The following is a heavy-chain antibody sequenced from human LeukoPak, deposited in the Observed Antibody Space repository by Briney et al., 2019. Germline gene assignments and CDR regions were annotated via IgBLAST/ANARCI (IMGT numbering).Heavy chain of an antibody. CDR1: GFTFRNYV. Sequence: GGSLRLSCAASGFTFRNYVMSWVRQAPGKGLEWVSSVSSSGDDTFYADSVKGRFTISRDNSKNTLYLQMNSLRAEDTAVYYCAKSVVVVAASAGDWFDPWGQGTLVIVSS. V-gene: IGHV3-23*01. J-gene: IGHJ5*02. CDR3: AKSVVVVAASAGDWFDP. D-gene: IGHD2-15*01. CDR2: VSSSGDDT.